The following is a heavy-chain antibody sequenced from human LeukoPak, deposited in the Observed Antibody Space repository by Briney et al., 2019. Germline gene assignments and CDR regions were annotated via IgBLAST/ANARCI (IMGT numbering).Heavy chain of an antibody. Sequence: GRSLRLSCAASGFTFSSYAMHWVRQAPGKGLEWVAVTSYDGSNKYYADSVKGRFTISRDNSKNTLYLQMNSLRAEDTALYYCARTAVGTEMDYFDYWGQGTLVTVSS. CDR2: TSYDGSNK. V-gene: IGHV3-30-3*01. CDR1: GFTFSSYA. D-gene: IGHD4-23*01. CDR3: ARTAVGTEMDYFDY. J-gene: IGHJ4*02.